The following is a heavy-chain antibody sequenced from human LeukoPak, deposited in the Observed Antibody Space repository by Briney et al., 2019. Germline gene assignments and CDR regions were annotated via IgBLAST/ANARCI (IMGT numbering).Heavy chain of an antibody. Sequence: GGSLRLSCVASGFTFSSYSMNWVRQAPGKGLERVSSISSSSGYIFYADSVKGRFTISRDNAKNSLYLQMNSLRAEDTAVYHCARDRGYCSGGTCYGLYFDYWGRGTLVTVSS. CDR1: GFTFSSYS. CDR3: ARDRGYCSGGTCYGLYFDY. V-gene: IGHV3-21*01. D-gene: IGHD2-15*01. CDR2: ISSSSGYI. J-gene: IGHJ4*02.